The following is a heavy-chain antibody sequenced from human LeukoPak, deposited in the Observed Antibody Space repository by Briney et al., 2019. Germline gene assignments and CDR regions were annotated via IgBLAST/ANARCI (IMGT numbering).Heavy chain of an antibody. D-gene: IGHD2-15*01. CDR1: GGSFSGYY. J-gene: IGHJ5*02. CDR2: INHSGST. V-gene: IGHV4-34*01. Sequence: SETLSLTCAVYGGSFSGYYWSWIRQPPGKGLEWIGEINHSGSTNYNPSLKSRVTISVDTSKNQFSLKLSSVTAADTAVYYCARGRARGYCSGGSCYFNWFDPWGQGTLVTVSS. CDR3: ARGRARGYCSGGSCYFNWFDP.